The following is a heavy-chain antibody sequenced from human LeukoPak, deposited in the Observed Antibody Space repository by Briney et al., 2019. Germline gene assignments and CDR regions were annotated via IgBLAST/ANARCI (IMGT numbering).Heavy chain of an antibody. J-gene: IGHJ4*02. Sequence: KPSGTLSLTCAVYGGSFSGYYWSWIRQPPGKGLEWIGEINHSGSTNYNPSLKSRVTISVDTSKNQFSLKLSSVTAADTAVYYCARGRWLTYNDYWGQGTLVTVSS. V-gene: IGHV4-34*01. CDR3: ARGRWLTYNDY. CDR2: INHSGST. CDR1: GGSFSGYY. D-gene: IGHD4-23*01.